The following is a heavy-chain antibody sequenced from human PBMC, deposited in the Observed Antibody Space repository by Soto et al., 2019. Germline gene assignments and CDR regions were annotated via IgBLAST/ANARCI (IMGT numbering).Heavy chain of an antibody. CDR3: ASVFVGATAHDAFDM. J-gene: IGHJ3*02. CDR1: GFTFSTYS. V-gene: IGHV3-21*01. CDR2: ISSRSSYI. D-gene: IGHD1-26*01. Sequence: EVQLVESGGGLVKPGGSLRLSCAASGFTFSTYSMNWVRQAPGKGLEWVSSISSRSSYIYYADSVKGRFTISRDNAKKSLYLQMNSLRPEDTAVYYWASVFVGATAHDAFDMWGQGTMVTVCS.